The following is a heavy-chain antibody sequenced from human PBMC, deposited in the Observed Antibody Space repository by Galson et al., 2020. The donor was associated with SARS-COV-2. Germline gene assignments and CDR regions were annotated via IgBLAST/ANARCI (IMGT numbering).Heavy chain of an antibody. D-gene: IGHD1-26*01. CDR2: INHSGST. V-gene: IGHV4-34*01. Sequence: SETLSLTCAVYGGSFSGYYWSWIRQPPGKGLEWIGEINHSGSTNYNPSLKSRVTISVDTSKNQFSLKLSSVTAADTAVYYCARLLVRVGATSAKSRVFYYYYGMDVWGQGTTVTVSS. CDR3: ARLLVRVGATSAKSRVFYYYYGMDV. CDR1: GGSFSGYY. J-gene: IGHJ6*02.